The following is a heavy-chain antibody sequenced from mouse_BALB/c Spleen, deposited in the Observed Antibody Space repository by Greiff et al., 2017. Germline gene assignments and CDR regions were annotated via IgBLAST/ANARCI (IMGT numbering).Heavy chain of an antibody. CDR3: ARDLGYRYSYYAMDY. D-gene: IGHD2-14*01. CDR2: ISNLAYSI. CDR1: GFTFSDYG. J-gene: IGHJ4*01. V-gene: IGHV5-15*02. Sequence: EVNVVESGGGLVQPGGSRKLSCAASGFTFSDYGMAWVRQAPGKGPEWVAFISNLAYSIYYADTVTGRFTISRENAKNTLYLEMSSLRSEDTAMYYCARDLGYRYSYYAMDYWGQGTAVTVSS.